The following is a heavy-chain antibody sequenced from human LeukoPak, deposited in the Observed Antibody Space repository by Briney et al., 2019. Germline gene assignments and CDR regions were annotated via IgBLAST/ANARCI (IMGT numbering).Heavy chain of an antibody. CDR3: AKGHSGYDSEFDY. CDR2: ISGSGGST. V-gene: IGHV3-23*01. Sequence: GGSLRLSCAASGFTFSSYVMSWVRQAPGKGLEWVSAISGSGGSTYYADSVKGRFTISRDNSKNTLYLQMNSLRAEDTAVYYCAKGHSGYDSEFDYWGQGTLVTVSS. J-gene: IGHJ4*02. CDR1: GFTFSSYV. D-gene: IGHD5-12*01.